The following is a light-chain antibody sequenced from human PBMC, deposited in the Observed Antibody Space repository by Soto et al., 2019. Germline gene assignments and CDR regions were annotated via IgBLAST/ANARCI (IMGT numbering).Light chain of an antibody. CDR1: QSVNDNY. J-gene: IGKJ1*01. CDR2: GAS. Sequence: EIVLTQSPGTLSLSPRERATLSFRASQSVNDNYLAWYQHKPGQAPRLLIYGASSRAPGIPDRFSGSGSGTDFTLTISRLEPEDFAIYYCQQYAASPQSFGQGTQVEVK. V-gene: IGKV3-20*01. CDR3: QQYAASPQS.